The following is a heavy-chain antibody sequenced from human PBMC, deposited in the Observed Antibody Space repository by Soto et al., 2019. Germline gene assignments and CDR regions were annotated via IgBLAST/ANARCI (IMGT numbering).Heavy chain of an antibody. CDR3: ARGPIVLVPAARPYGMDV. Sequence: GASVKVSCKASGYTFTSYYMHWVRQAPGQGLEWKGKINPSGGSTSYAQKFQDRVTMTRDTSTSTFYMELSSLRSEDTAVYYCARGPIVLVPAARPYGMDVWGQGTTVTVSS. CDR1: GYTFTSYY. J-gene: IGHJ6*02. V-gene: IGHV1-46*01. D-gene: IGHD2-2*01. CDR2: INPSGGST.